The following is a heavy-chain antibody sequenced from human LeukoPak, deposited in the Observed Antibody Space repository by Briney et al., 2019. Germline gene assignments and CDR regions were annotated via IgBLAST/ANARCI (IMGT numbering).Heavy chain of an antibody. CDR3: ARLPYCGGDCYPNWCDP. Sequence: GESLKISCKSSGYSFTSDWIGWVRQMPGKGLELMGIIYPGNSDTRYSPSFQGQVTISADKSISTAYLQWNSLKASDTAMYYCARLPYCGGDCYPNWCDPWGQGTLVTVSS. D-gene: IGHD2-21*02. J-gene: IGHJ5*02. CDR2: IYPGNSDT. V-gene: IGHV5-51*01. CDR1: GYSFTSDW.